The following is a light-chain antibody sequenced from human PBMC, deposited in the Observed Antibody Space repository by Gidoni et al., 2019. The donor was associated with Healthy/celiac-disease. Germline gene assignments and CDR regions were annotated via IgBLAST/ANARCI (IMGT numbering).Light chain of an antibody. CDR3: QQRSNWPLT. J-gene: IGKJ4*01. Sequence: EIVLTQSPATLSLFPGERATLSCRASQSVSNYLAWYQHKPGQAPRLLIYDASKRATGTPARFSGSGSGTDFTLTISSLEPEDFAVYYCQQRSNWPLTFGGGTKVEIK. CDR1: QSVSNY. CDR2: DAS. V-gene: IGKV3-11*01.